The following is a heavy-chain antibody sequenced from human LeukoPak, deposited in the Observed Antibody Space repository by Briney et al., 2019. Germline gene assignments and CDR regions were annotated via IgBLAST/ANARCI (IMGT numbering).Heavy chain of an antibody. V-gene: IGHV3-30-3*01. Sequence: PGRSLRLSCAASGFTFSSYAMHWVRQAPGKGLEWVAVTSYDGSNKYYADSVKGRFTISRDNSKNTLYLQMNSLRAEDTAVYYCARDNGDYGSFEDYWGQGTLVTVSS. CDR2: TSYDGSNK. D-gene: IGHD4-17*01. CDR3: ARDNGDYGSFEDY. J-gene: IGHJ4*02. CDR1: GFTFSSYA.